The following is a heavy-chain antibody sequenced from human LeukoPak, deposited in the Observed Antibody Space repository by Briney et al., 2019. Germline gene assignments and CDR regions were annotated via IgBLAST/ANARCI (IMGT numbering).Heavy chain of an antibody. CDR2: ISGSGSGT. D-gene: IGHD3-10*01. CDR3: AKGVSGSGSYYNTPLDY. J-gene: IGHJ4*02. V-gene: IGHV3-23*01. Sequence: PGGSLRLSCAASGFTFSYYAISWVRQVPGKGLEWVSGISGSGSGTNYADPVAGRFTISRDNSKSTLYLQMNSLRADDTAVYYCAKGVSGSGSYYNTPLDYWGQGTVVTVSS. CDR1: GFTFSYYA.